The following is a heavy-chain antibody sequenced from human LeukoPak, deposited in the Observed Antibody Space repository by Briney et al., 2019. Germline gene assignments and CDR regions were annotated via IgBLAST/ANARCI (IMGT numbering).Heavy chain of an antibody. CDR1: GFTVSSNY. Sequence: GGSLRLSCAASGFTVSSNYMNWVRQAPGKGLERVSVIYGGGNIYYADSVKGRFTISRDNSKNTLYLQMNSLRAEDTAVYYCARGAGYNYPHYFDYWGQGTLVTVSS. J-gene: IGHJ4*02. CDR2: IYGGGNI. V-gene: IGHV3-53*01. D-gene: IGHD5-24*01. CDR3: ARGAGYNYPHYFDY.